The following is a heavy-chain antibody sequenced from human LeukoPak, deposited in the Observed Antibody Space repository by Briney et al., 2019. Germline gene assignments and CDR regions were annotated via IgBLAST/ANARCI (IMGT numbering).Heavy chain of an antibody. V-gene: IGHV4-34*01. CDR2: INHSGST. CDR1: GGSFSGYY. CDR3: ARVRRGTISRPFDY. Sequence: SEILSLTCAVYGGSFSGYYWSWIRQPPGKGLEWIGEINHSGSTNYNPSLKSRVTISVDTSKNQFSLKLSSVTAADTAVYYCARVRRGTISRPFDYWGQGTLVTVSS. J-gene: IGHJ4*02. D-gene: IGHD3-3*01.